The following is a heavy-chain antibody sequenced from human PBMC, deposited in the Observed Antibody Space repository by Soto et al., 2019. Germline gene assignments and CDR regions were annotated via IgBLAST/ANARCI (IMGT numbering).Heavy chain of an antibody. CDR1: GFTFSSYA. CDR3: AKERWEGYGMDV. CDR2: ISSSGGST. J-gene: IGHJ6*02. D-gene: IGHD1-26*01. V-gene: IGHV3-23*01. Sequence: EVQLLESGGGLVQPGGSLRLSCAASGFTFSSYAMSWVRQAPGKGLEWVSTISSSGGSTYYADSVKGRFTISRDNSKNTLHLQMNSLRAEDTAVYYGAKERWEGYGMDVGGQGTTVTVSS.